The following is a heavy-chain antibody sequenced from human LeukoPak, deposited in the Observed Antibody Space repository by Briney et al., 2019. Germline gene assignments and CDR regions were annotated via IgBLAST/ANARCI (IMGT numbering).Heavy chain of an antibody. CDR1: GFTFSSYW. D-gene: IGHD3-16*01. CDR2: INHNGNAN. CDR3: ARGGGLDV. Sequence: GGSLRLSCAASGFTFSSYWMNWARQAPGKGLEWVASINHNGNANYYVDSVKGRFTISRDNAKNSLYLQMSNLRAEDAAVYFCARGGGLDVWGQGATVTVSS. V-gene: IGHV3-7*03. J-gene: IGHJ6*02.